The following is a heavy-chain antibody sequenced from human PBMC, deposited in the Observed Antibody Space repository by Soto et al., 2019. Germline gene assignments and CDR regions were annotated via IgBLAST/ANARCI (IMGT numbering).Heavy chain of an antibody. J-gene: IGHJ6*02. V-gene: IGHV3-74*01. CDR1: GLSFNIYW. CDR3: AGGMAGLDV. CDR2: INSDGSHT. Sequence: EVQLVESGGGLVQPGGSLRLSCAASGLSFNIYWMHWVRQVPGKGLVWLARINSDGSHTIYVDSVKGRFTISRDNAKNTVFLQMDSLRDEDTGVCYCAGGMAGLDVWGQVTTVTVSS.